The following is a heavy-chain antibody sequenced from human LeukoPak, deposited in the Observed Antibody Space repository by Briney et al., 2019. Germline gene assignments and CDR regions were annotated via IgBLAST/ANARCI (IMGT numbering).Heavy chain of an antibody. CDR2: ISYDGSNK. J-gene: IGHJ6*02. CDR1: GFTFSSYA. V-gene: IGHV3-30-3*01. CDR3: ARVDV. Sequence: PGGSLRLSCAASGFTFSSYAMHWVRQAPDKGLEWVAVISYDGSNKYYADSVKGRFTISRDNSKNTLYLQMNSLRAEDTAVYYCARVDVWGQGTTVTVSS.